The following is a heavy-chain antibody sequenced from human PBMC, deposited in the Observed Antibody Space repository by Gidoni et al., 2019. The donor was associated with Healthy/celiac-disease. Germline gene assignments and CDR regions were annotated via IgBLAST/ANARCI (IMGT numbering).Heavy chain of an antibody. V-gene: IGHV3-23*01. CDR2: ISGSGGST. Sequence: EVQLLESGGGLVQPGGSLRLSCAASGFTFSSYAMSWVRQAPGKGREWVSAISGSGGSTYYADSVKGRFTISRDNSKNTLYLQMNSLRAEDTAVYYCAKDLKGYYGVSYTWGQGTLVTVSS. CDR3: AKDLKGYYGVSYT. CDR1: GFTFSSYA. D-gene: IGHD3-10*01. J-gene: IGHJ5*02.